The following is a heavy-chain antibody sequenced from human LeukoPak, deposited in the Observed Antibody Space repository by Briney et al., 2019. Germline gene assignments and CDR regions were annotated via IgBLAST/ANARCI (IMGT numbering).Heavy chain of an antibody. CDR2: INAGNGNT. Sequence: ASVKVSCTASGYTFTSYAMHWVRQAPGQRLEWMGWINAGNGNTKYSQKFQGRVTITRDTSASTAYMELSSLRSEDTAVYYCARDRHVVVTASWFDPWGQGTLVTVSS. J-gene: IGHJ5*02. CDR3: ARDRHVVVTASWFDP. CDR1: GYTFTSYA. D-gene: IGHD2-21*02. V-gene: IGHV1-3*01.